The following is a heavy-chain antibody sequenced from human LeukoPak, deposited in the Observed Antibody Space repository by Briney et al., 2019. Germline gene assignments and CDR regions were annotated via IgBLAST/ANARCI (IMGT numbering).Heavy chain of an antibody. V-gene: IGHV3-23*01. J-gene: IGHJ4*02. CDR1: GFTFSSYA. CDR3: AKDHPIVVVVAATNEGEY. D-gene: IGHD2-15*01. CDR2: ISGSGGST. Sequence: PGGSLRLSCAASGFTFSSYAMSWVRQAPGKGLEWVSAISGSGGSTYYADSVKGRFTISRDNSKNTLYLQMNSLRAEDTAVYYCAKDHPIVVVVAATNEGEYWGQGTLVTVSS.